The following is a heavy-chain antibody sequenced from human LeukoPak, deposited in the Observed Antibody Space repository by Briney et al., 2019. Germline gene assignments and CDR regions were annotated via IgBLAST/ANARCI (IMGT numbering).Heavy chain of an antibody. CDR2: INHSGST. D-gene: IGHD5-18*01. CDR1: GGSFSGYY. Sequence: SETLSLTCAVYGGSFSGYYWSWIRQPPGKGLEWIGEINHSGSTNYNPSLKSRVTISVDTSKNQFSLKLSSVTAADTAVYYCARGETGYSYVFDYWGQGTLVTASS. CDR3: ARGETGYSYVFDY. J-gene: IGHJ4*02. V-gene: IGHV4-34*01.